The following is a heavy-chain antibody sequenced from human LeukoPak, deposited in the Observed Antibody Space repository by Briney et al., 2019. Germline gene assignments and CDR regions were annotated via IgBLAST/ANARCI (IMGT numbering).Heavy chain of an antibody. D-gene: IGHD2-15*01. V-gene: IGHV1-69*13. J-gene: IGHJ4*02. CDR2: IIPNFGTA. CDR1: GGTFSSYA. Sequence: SVKVSCKASGGTFSSYAISWVRQAPGQGLEWMGGIIPNFGTANYAQKFQGRVTITADESTSTAYMELSSLRSEDTAVYYCARDEVAATQYDYWGQGTLVTVSS. CDR3: ARDEVAATQYDY.